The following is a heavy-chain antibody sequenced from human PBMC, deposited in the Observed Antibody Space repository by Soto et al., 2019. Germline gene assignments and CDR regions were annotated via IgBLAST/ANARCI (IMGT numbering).Heavy chain of an antibody. CDR1: GDSVSSSSAV. CDR3: ARERKYQLLSWYWFDP. CDR2: TYYKSKWYN. J-gene: IGHJ5*02. V-gene: IGHV6-1*01. D-gene: IGHD2-2*01. Sequence: SQTLSLTCAISGDSVSSSSAVWNWIRQSPSRGLEWLGRTYYKSKWYNDYAVSVKSRITITPDTSKNQFSLQLTTVTPEDTAVYYCARERKYQLLSWYWFDPWGQGTLVTVSS.